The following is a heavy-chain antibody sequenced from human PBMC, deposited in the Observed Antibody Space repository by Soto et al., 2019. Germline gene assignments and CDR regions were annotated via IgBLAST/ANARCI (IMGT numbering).Heavy chain of an antibody. CDR2: IKQDGSDK. CDR1: GFTFSSYW. V-gene: IGHV3-7*01. CDR3: ASNPNFQASYYDILTGYSPPSIPDY. J-gene: IGHJ4*02. Sequence: EVQLVESGGGLVQPGGSLRLSCAASGFTFSSYWMSWVRQAPGKGLEWVANIKQDGSDKYYVDSVKGRFTISRDNAKNSLYLQMNSLRAEDTAVYYCASNPNFQASYYDILTGYSPPSIPDYWGQGTLVTVSS. D-gene: IGHD3-9*01.